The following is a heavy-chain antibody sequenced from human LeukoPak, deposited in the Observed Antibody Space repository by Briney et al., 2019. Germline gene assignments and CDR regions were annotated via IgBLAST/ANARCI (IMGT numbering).Heavy chain of an antibody. J-gene: IGHJ4*02. CDR3: ARDGGIIVVVPAVDY. CDR1: GNTFTSYG. CDR2: ISAYNGNT. Sequence: ASVKASCKASGNTFTSYGISWVRQAPGQGLEWRGWISAYNGNTNYAQKLQGRVTMTTDTSTSTAYMELRSLRSDDTAVYYCARDGGIIVVVPAVDYWGQGTLVTVSS. V-gene: IGHV1-18*04. D-gene: IGHD2-2*01.